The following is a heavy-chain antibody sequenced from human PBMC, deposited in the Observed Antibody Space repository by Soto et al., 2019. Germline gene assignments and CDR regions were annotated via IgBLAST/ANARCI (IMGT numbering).Heavy chain of an antibody. J-gene: IGHJ4*02. CDR2: IYYSVST. V-gene: IGHV4-4*07. Sequence: KTSETLSLTCTVSGGSISSYYWSWIRQPAGKGLEWIGRIYYSVSTNYNPSLKSRVTISVDTSKNQFSLKLSSVTAADTAVYYCARATREYYYDSSGYYYVGHYFDYWGQGTLVTVSS. CDR1: GGSISSYY. CDR3: ARATREYYYDSSGYYYVGHYFDY. D-gene: IGHD3-22*01.